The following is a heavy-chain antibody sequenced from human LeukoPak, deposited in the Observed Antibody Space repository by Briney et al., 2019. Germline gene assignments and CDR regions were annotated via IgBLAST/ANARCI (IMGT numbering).Heavy chain of an antibody. CDR2: ISAYNGNT. V-gene: IGHV1-18*01. CDR3: ARDLSHGVVANIDLDY. D-gene: IGHD3-3*01. Sequence: ASVKVSCKASGYTFTSYGISWVRQAPGQGLEWMGWISAYNGNTNYAQKLQGRVTMTTDTSTSTAYMELRSLRSDDTAVFYCARDLSHGVVANIDLDYWGQGTLVTVSS. J-gene: IGHJ4*02. CDR1: GYTFTSYG.